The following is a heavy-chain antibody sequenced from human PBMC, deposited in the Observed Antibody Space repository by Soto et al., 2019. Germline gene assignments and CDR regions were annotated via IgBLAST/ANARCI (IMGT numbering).Heavy chain of an antibody. V-gene: IGHV3-30*18. J-gene: IGHJ6*02. Sequence: QVQLVESGGGVVQPGRSLRLSCAASGFTFSIYGMHWVRQAPGKGLEWVALISYVGSTKFYADSVKGRFTISRDNSESTLNLAMNSLSAEDTAVYFCSKDAKKYHYYNHGMDVWGQGTTVTVSS. CDR1: GFTFSIYG. CDR3: SKDAKKYHYYNHGMDV. CDR2: ISYVGSTK. D-gene: IGHD2-2*01.